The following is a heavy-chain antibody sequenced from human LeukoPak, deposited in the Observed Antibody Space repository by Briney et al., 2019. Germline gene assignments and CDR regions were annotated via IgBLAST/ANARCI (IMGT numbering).Heavy chain of an antibody. CDR3: AREWIQLWSLPFDYYYYGMDV. Sequence: ASVKVSCKASGYTFTSYGISWVRQAPGQGLEWMGWISAYNGNTNYAQKLQGRVTMTTDTSTSTAYMELRSLRSDDTAVYYCAREWIQLWSLPFDYYYYGMDVWGQGTTVTVSS. CDR1: GYTFTSYG. D-gene: IGHD5-18*01. V-gene: IGHV1-18*01. CDR2: ISAYNGNT. J-gene: IGHJ6*02.